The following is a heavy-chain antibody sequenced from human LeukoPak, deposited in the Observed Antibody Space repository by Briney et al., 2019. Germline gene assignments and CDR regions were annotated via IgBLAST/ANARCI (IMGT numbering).Heavy chain of an antibody. CDR2: INHSGST. Sequence: PSQTLSLTCAVYGWSFSGYYWSWIRQPPGKGLEWIGEINHSGSTNYNPSLKSRVTISVDTSKNQFSLKLTSVIAADTAVYYCARQIVYYPYYWSRGTLVTVSS. D-gene: IGHD3-22*01. V-gene: IGHV4-34*01. CDR1: GWSFSGYY. J-gene: IGHJ4*02. CDR3: ARQIVYYPYY.